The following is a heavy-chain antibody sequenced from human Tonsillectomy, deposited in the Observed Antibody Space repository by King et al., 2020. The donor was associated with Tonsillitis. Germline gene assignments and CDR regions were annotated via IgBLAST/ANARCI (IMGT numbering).Heavy chain of an antibody. CDR3: ARRLHADGHCDF. Sequence: VQLVQSGAEVKKPGESLKISCQGSGYIFNIYWIGWVRQMPGKGLEWMGIIYPGDSETKYGPSFQGQVTISADRSITTAYLQWSSLKASDTAMYYCARRLHADGHCDFGGQGTLVTVSS. V-gene: IGHV5-51*01. D-gene: IGHD2-2*01. CDR1: GYIFNIYW. J-gene: IGHJ4*02. CDR2: IYPGDSET.